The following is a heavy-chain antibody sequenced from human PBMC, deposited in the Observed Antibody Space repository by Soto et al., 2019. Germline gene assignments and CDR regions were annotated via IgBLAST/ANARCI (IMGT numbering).Heavy chain of an antibody. V-gene: IGHV1-69*01. CDR3: AIDESADYVWGSFRS. Sequence: QVQLVQSGADVKKPGSSVKVSCKASGGIFSNYGISWVRQAPGQGLEWMGGIMPSSDTPNYAQKFQGRVTITADESTSTAYMDLSSLRSEDTAVYYCAIDESADYVWGSFRSRGQGTPVTVSS. D-gene: IGHD3-16*02. CDR2: IMPSSDTP. CDR1: GGIFSNYG. J-gene: IGHJ4*02.